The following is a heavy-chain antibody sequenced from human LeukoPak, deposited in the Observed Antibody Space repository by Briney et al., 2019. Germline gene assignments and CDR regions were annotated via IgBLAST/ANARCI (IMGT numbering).Heavy chain of an antibody. CDR3: ARGRNVVATSGYFDY. Sequence: PGGSLRLSCAASGFTFRSYAMHWVRQAPGKGLEWVVTISYDGDNKYYEDSLKGRFTISRDNSENTLYQQMNSLRAEDTAVYYCARGRNVVATSGYFDYWGQGTLVTVSS. CDR2: ISYDGDNK. V-gene: IGHV3-30-3*01. J-gene: IGHJ4*02. D-gene: IGHD5-12*01. CDR1: GFTFRSYA.